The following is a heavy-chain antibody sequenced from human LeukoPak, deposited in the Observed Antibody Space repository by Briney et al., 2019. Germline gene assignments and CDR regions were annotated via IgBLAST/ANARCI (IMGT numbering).Heavy chain of an antibody. CDR3: AKDDEYDILTGGNFDY. V-gene: IGHV3-23*01. CDR2: ISGSGGST. D-gene: IGHD3-9*01. J-gene: IGHJ4*02. CDR1: GFTFSSYA. Sequence: GGSLRPSCAASGFTFSSYAMSWVRQAPGKGLEWVSAISGSGGSTYYADSVKGRFTISRDNSKNTLYLQMNSLRAEDTAVYYCAKDDEYDILTGGNFDYWGQGTLVTVSS.